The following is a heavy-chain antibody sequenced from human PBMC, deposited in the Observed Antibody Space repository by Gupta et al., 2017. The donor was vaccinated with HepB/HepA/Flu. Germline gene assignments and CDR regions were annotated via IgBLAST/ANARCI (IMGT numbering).Heavy chain of an antibody. CDR1: GVTFSSYA. CDR2: ISGSGGST. J-gene: IGHJ4*02. Sequence: EVQLLESGGGLVQPGGSLRLSCAASGVTFSSYAMSWVRQAPGKGLEWVSAISGSGGSTYYADSVKGRFTISRDNSKNTLYLQVNSLRAEDTAVYYCVKDVKNWAFYFDYWGQGTLVTVSS. CDR3: VKDVKNWAFYFDY. V-gene: IGHV3-23*01. D-gene: IGHD7-27*01.